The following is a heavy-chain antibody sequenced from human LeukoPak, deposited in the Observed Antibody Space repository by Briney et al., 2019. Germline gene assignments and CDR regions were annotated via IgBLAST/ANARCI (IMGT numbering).Heavy chain of an antibody. J-gene: IGHJ6*02. D-gene: IGHD6-13*01. CDR2: IYYSGST. CDR3: ARVGYSSSWYEYYYYGMDV. CDR1: GGSISSYY. Sequence: SETLSLTCTVSGGSISSYYWSWIRQPPGKGLEWIGYIYYSGSTNYNPSLKSRVTISVDTSKNQFSLKLSSVTAAETAVYYCARVGYSSSWYEYYYYGMDVWGQGTTVTVSS. V-gene: IGHV4-59*01.